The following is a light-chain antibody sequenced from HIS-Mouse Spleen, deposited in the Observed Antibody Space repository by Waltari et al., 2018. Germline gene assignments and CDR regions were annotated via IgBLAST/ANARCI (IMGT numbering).Light chain of an antibody. CDR2: RNN. CDR3: AAWDDSLSGVV. CDR1: SSNIGSNY. V-gene: IGLV1-47*01. J-gene: IGLJ2*01. Sequence: QSVLTQPPSASGTPGQRVTIPCSGSSSNIGSNYVNWYQQPPGTAPKLLIYRNNQRPSGGPDRFSGSKSGTSASLAISGLRSEDEADYYCAAWDDSLSGVVFGGGTKLTVL.